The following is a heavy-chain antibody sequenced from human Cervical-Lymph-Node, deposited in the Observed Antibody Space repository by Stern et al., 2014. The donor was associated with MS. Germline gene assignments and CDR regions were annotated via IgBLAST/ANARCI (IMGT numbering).Heavy chain of an antibody. CDR3: ARPVPYAN. J-gene: IGHJ4*02. CDR1: GDILRNFS. CDR2: INPNGGRT. D-gene: IGHD4-17*01. V-gene: IGHV1-46*01. Sequence: QVQLVESGAEVKKPGDSVKLSCTASGDILRNFSIHWVRQAPGQGLLMMGMINPNGGRTTYALKFQGRVIMTRDTSTTTVYMELSSLRSEDTVFYYCARPVPYANWGQGTLVTVSS.